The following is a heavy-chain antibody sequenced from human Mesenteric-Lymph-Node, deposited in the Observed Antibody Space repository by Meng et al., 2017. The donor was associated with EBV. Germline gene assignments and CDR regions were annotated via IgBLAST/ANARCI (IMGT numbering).Heavy chain of an antibody. J-gene: IGHJ5*02. CDR2: INHGGST. CDR1: GGSLSGYY. Sequence: QVEIQQGGAGLLKASETLSLTCGVYGGSLSGYYWNWIRQPPGKGLEWIGDINHGGSTSYNPSLKSRVTISVDTSKNEFSLKMISVTAADTAVYYCARDRHFDPWGQGTLVTVSS. V-gene: IGHV4-34*01. CDR3: ARDRHFDP.